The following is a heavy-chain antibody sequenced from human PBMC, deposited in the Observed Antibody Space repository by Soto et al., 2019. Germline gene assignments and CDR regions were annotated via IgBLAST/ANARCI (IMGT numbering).Heavy chain of an antibody. CDR3: ARDSYCSGGSCYSYFDY. D-gene: IGHD2-15*01. Sequence: VQLVESGGGVVQPGRSLRLSCAASGFTFSSYGMHWVRQAPGKGLEWVAVIWYDGSNKYYADSVKGRFTISRDNSKNTLYLQMNSLRAEDTAVYYCARDSYCSGGSCYSYFDYWGQGTLVTVSS. V-gene: IGHV3-33*01. CDR1: GFTFSSYG. J-gene: IGHJ4*02. CDR2: IWYDGSNK.